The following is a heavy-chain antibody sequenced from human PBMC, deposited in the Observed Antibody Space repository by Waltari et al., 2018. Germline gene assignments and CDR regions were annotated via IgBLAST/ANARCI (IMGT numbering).Heavy chain of an antibody. CDR1: GGSISSSSYY. V-gene: IGHV4-39*01. CDR2: IYYSGST. CDR3: AKVMEGIAAAGPIDY. Sequence: QLQLQESGPGLVKPSETLSLTCTVSGGSISSSSYYWGWIRQPPGKGLEWIGSIYYSGSTYYNPSLKSRVTISVDTSKNQFSLKLSSVTAADTAVYYCAKVMEGIAAAGPIDYWGQGTLVTVSS. D-gene: IGHD6-13*01. J-gene: IGHJ4*02.